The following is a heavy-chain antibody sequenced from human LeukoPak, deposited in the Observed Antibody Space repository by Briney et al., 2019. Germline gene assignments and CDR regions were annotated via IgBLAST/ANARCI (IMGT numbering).Heavy chain of an antibody. V-gene: IGHV4-39*01. J-gene: IGHJ4*02. Sequence: PSETLSLTCTVSGGSISSSSYYWGWIRQPPGKGLEWIGTIYYSGSTYYNPSLKSRVTISVDTSKNQFSLKLSSVTAADTAVYYCASLETYYYDSSGYYYGYFDYWGQGTLVTVSS. CDR3: ASLETYYYDSSGYYYGYFDY. D-gene: IGHD3-22*01. CDR1: GGSISSSSYY. CDR2: IYYSGST.